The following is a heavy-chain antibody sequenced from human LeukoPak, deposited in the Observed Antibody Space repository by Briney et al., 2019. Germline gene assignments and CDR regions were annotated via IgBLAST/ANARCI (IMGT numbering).Heavy chain of an antibody. Sequence: GESLKISCKGSGYSFTGYWIGWVRQMPGKGLEWMGIIYPGDSDTRYSPPFQGQVTISADKSISTAYLQWSSLKASDTAMYYCARAGEWLDPYYYYMDVWGKGTTVTVSS. CDR3: ARAGEWLDPYYYYMDV. CDR1: GYSFTGYW. J-gene: IGHJ6*03. V-gene: IGHV5-51*01. CDR2: IYPGDSDT. D-gene: IGHD6-19*01.